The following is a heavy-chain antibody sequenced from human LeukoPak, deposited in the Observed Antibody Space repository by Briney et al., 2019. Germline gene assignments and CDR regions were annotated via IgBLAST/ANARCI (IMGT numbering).Heavy chain of an antibody. V-gene: IGHV1-8*01. CDR3: ARGPPYYDILTGYSDYYYYYYMDV. J-gene: IGHJ6*03. CDR2: MNPNSGNT. D-gene: IGHD3-9*01. CDR1: GYTFTSYD. Sequence: ASVKVSCKASGYTFTSYDINWVRQATGQGLEWMGWMNPNSGNTGYAQKFQGRVTMTRNTSISTAYMELSSLRSEDTAVYYCARGPPYYDILTGYSDYYYYYYMDVWGKGTTVTISS.